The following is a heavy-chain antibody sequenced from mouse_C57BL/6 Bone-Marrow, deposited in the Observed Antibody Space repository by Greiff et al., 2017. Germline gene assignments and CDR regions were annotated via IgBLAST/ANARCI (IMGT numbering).Heavy chain of an antibody. V-gene: IGHV1-85*01. CDR3: ARDYGSSYWYFDV. CDR2: IYPRDGST. Sequence: QVQLKESGPELVKPGASVKLSCKASGYTFTSYDINWVKPRPGQGLEWIGWIYPRDGSTTYNEKFKGKATLTVDTSSSTAYMELHSLTSEDSAVYFCARDYGSSYWYFDVWGTGTTVTVSS. D-gene: IGHD1-1*01. CDR1: GYTFTSYD. J-gene: IGHJ1*03.